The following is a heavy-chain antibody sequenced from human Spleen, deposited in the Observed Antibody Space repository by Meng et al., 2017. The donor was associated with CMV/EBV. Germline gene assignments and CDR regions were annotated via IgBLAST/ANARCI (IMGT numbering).Heavy chain of an antibody. Sequence: GESLKISCVVSGFTFSSYSMNWVRQAPGKGLEWVSSISSSSSYIYYGDSVKGRFTISRDNAKNSLYLQMNSLRAEDTALYHCARDRQWLGIDYWGQGTLVTVSS. CDR1: GFTFSSYS. CDR2: ISSSSSYI. CDR3: ARDRQWLGIDY. J-gene: IGHJ4*02. D-gene: IGHD6-19*01. V-gene: IGHV3-21*04.